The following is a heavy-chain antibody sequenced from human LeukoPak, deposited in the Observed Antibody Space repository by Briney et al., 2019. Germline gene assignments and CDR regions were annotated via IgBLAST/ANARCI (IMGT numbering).Heavy chain of an antibody. D-gene: IGHD5-12*01. J-gene: IGHJ2*01. CDR3: ARVKWLRATYWYFDL. Sequence: SQTLSLTCAVSGGSISSGGYSWSWIRQPPGKGLEWIGYIYHSGSTYYNPSLKSRVTISVDRSKNQFSLKLSSVTAADTAVYYCARVKWLRATYWYFDLRGRGTLVTVSS. V-gene: IGHV4-30-2*01. CDR2: IYHSGST. CDR1: GGSISSGGYS.